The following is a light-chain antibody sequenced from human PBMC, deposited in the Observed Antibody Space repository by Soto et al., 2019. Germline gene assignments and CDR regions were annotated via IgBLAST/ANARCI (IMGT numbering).Light chain of an antibody. CDR3: QQANSFPLT. Sequence: DIHVTQSPSSLSASVGDRVTLTCRTSQHVATYLNWYQQKSGRAPTLLIYSSSGLQPGVSPRFSGSGSGTDFTLTISSLQSEDFATYYCQQANSFPLTFGGGTKVEIK. V-gene: IGKV1-39*01. CDR1: QHVATY. CDR2: SSS. J-gene: IGKJ4*01.